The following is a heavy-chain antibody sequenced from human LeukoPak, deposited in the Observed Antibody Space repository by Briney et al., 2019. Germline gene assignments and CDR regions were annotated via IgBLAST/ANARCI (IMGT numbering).Heavy chain of an antibody. CDR2: ISGSGGST. D-gene: IGHD3-10*01. J-gene: IGHJ4*02. Sequence: GGSLRLSCAASGFTFSSYAMSWVRQAPGKGLEWVSAISGSGGSTYYADSVKGRFTISRDNSKNTLYLQMNSLRAEDTAVYYCAKHRKAGSGSYYRSSEGLYFDYWGQGTLVTVSS. CDR1: GFTFSSYA. CDR3: AKHRKAGSGSYYRSSEGLYFDY. V-gene: IGHV3-23*01.